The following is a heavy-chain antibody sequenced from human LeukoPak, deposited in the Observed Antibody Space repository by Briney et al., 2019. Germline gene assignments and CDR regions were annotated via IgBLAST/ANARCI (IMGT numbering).Heavy chain of an antibody. CDR3: ASIAARRGYYFDY. V-gene: IGHV4-39*01. J-gene: IGHJ4*02. Sequence: SETLSLTYTVSGGSISSSSYYWGWIRQPPGKGLKWKWSIYYSGSTCYHPSLKRRVTISVDTSKNQFSLKLSSVTAADTAVYYCASIAARRGYYFDYWGQGTLVTVSS. CDR1: GGSISSSSYY. D-gene: IGHD6-6*01. CDR2: IYYSGST.